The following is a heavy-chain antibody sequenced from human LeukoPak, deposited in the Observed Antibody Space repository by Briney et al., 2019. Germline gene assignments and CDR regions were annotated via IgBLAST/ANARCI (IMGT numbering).Heavy chain of an antibody. CDR3: ATPLDYYDSSGYHQGGD. J-gene: IGHJ4*02. CDR1: GFTFSSHW. D-gene: IGHD3-22*01. V-gene: IGHV3-7*03. CDR2: TKEDGSKK. Sequence: PGGSLRLSCAASGFTFSSHWMTWVRQAPGKGLEWVANTKEDGSKKNYVDSVKGRFTISRDNAKNSLYLQMNSLRAEDTAVYHCATPLDYYDSSGYHQGGDWGQGTLVTVSS.